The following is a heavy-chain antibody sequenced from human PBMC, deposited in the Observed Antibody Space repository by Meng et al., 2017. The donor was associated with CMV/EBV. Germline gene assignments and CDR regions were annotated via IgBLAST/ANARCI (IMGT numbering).Heavy chain of an antibody. CDR1: GGSVSSGSYY. Sequence: SETLSLTCTVSGGSVSSGSYYWSWIRQPPGKGLEWIGYIYYSGSTNYNPSLKSRVTISVDTSKNQFSLKLSSVTAADTAVYYCARWARSSSRFDYWGQGILVTVSS. CDR3: ARWARSSSRFDY. V-gene: IGHV4-61*01. CDR2: IYYSGST. D-gene: IGHD6-13*01. J-gene: IGHJ4*02.